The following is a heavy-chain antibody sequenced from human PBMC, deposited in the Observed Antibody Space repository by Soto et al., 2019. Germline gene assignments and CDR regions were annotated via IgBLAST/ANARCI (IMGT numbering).Heavy chain of an antibody. CDR3: ARAEMVYAISGAFDI. CDR1: GGSISSYY. D-gene: IGHD2-8*01. CDR2: VYYSGTT. Sequence: QVQLQESGPGLVKPSETLSLTCTVSGGSISSYYWHWIRQPPGKGLEWIGYVYYSGTTNYNPSLKSRVSLSVDTSKNQFSLKLSSVTAADTAVYYCARAEMVYAISGAFDIWGQGTVITVSS. V-gene: IGHV4-59*01. J-gene: IGHJ3*02.